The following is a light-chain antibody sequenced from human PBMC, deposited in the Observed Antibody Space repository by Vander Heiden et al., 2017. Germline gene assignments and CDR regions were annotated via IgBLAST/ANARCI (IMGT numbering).Light chain of an antibody. J-gene: IGLJ2*01. CDR1: SSNIGSNY. CDR2: RNI. V-gene: IGLV1-47*01. CDR3: AAWDDSLSGVV. Sequence: QSVLTQPPSASETPGQRVTISCSGSSSNIGSNYVYWYQQLPGTAPKLLIHRNIYRPSGVPDRFSGSKSGTSASLAISGLRSEDEADYYCAAWDDSLSGVVFGGGTKLTVL.